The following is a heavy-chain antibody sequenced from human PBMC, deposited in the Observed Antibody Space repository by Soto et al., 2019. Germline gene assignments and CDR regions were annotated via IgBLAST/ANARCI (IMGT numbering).Heavy chain of an antibody. CDR1: GFTFSSYA. CDR3: AKDVGLYSSSWYRY. CDR2: ISGSGGST. V-gene: IGHV3-23*01. Sequence: LRLSCAASGFTFSSYAMSWVRQAPGKGLEWVSAISGSGGSTYYADSVKGRFTISRDNSKNTLYLQMNSLRAEDTAVYYCAKDVGLYSSSWYRYWGQGTLVTVSS. J-gene: IGHJ4*02. D-gene: IGHD6-13*01.